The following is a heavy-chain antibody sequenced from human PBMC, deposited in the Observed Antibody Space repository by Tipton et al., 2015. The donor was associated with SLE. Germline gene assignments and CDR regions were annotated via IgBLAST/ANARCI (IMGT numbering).Heavy chain of an antibody. CDR3: ARHQGDGEGAFDI. CDR2: VYYSGSS. J-gene: IGHJ3*02. Sequence: GLVKPSGTLSLTCGVSNYSISGGYYWGWIRQAPGKGLEWIGSVYYSGSSFYNPSLKSRVTLSMDMSENQFSVKVTSMTAADTAVYYCARHQGDGEGAFDIWGRGTMVIVSS. D-gene: IGHD4-17*01. V-gene: IGHV4-38-2*01. CDR1: NYSISGGYY.